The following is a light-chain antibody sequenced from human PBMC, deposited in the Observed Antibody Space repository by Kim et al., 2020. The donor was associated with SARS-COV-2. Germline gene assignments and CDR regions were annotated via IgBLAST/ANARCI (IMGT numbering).Light chain of an antibody. CDR1: QVISNY. CDR2: AAS. V-gene: IGKV1-27*01. J-gene: IGKJ1*01. CDR3: QQCKGAPWT. Sequence: ASRGDRVTIHCRASQVISNYLAWYQQKPGKVPKLLIYAASALRSGVPSRFSGSGSGTDFTLTITSLQPEDVAVYYCQQCKGAPWTFGHGTKVDIK.